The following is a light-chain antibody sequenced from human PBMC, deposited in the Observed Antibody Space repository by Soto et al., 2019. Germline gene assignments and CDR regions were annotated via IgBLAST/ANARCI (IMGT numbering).Light chain of an antibody. CDR3: QLYVISPPRLT. J-gene: IGKJ4*01. Sequence: EIVLTQSPGTLSLSPGERATLSCRASQSVDNTFLVWYQQKPGQAPRLLVYDVSTRAPGIPDRFSGSGSGIDFTLTISRLEPEDFAVYYCQLYVISPPRLTFGGGTKVEIK. CDR2: DVS. V-gene: IGKV3-20*01. CDR1: QSVDNTF.